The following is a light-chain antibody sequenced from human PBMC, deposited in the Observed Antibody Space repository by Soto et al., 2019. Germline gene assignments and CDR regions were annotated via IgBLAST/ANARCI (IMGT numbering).Light chain of an antibody. CDR2: EVS. V-gene: IGLV2-14*01. CDR1: SSDVGGYNY. Sequence: QSVLTQPASVSGSPGQSITISCTGTSSDVGGYNYVSWYQLHPGKAPKLMIHEVSERPSGVSNRFSGSKSGNTASLTISGLQAEDEADYYCASYASSVTYVFGVGPSSPS. J-gene: IGLJ1*01. CDR3: ASYASSVTYV.